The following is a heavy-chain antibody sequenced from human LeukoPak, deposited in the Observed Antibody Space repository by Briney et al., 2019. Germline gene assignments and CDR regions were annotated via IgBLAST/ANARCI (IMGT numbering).Heavy chain of an antibody. Sequence: PSETLSLTCTVSGGSISSSSYYWGWIRQPPGKGLEWIGSIYYSGSTNYNPSLKSRVTMSVDTSKNQVSLKLSSVTAADTAVYYCARDLYYYGSGSYPQFDYWGQGTLVTVSS. CDR3: ARDLYYYGSGSYPQFDY. V-gene: IGHV4-39*07. D-gene: IGHD3-10*01. CDR1: GGSISSSSYY. CDR2: IYYSGST. J-gene: IGHJ4*02.